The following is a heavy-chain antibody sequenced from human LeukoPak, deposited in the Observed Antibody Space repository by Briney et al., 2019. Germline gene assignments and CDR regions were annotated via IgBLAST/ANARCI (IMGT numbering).Heavy chain of an antibody. CDR3: ASKYCSSTSCPFAW. CDR2: ISSKCSSI. V-gene: IGHV3-48*04. CDR1: GFTFSSHG. J-gene: IGHJ4*02. Sequence: PGGSLGLSCAASGFTFSSHGMHWVRQAPPKGLELVSYISSKCSSIYYSESLKEGCTISRDNAKQSLYLQMDSLRAEHPGVYYCASKYCSSTSCPFAWWGEGALLTVSS. D-gene: IGHD2-2*01.